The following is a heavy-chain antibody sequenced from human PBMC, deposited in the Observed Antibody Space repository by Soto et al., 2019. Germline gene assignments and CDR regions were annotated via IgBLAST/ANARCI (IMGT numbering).Heavy chain of an antibody. CDR1: GFTFSSYG. CDR2: IWYDGSNK. J-gene: IGHJ6*02. Sequence: GGSLRLSCAPSGFTFSSYGMLWVRQAPGKGLEWVAVIWYDGSNKYYAASVKGRFTISRDNSKNTLYLQMNSLRAEDTAVYYCARDLLVRGVSNPSRYYYGMDVWGQGTTVTVSS. D-gene: IGHD3-10*01. CDR3: ARDLLVRGVSNPSRYYYGMDV. V-gene: IGHV3-33*01.